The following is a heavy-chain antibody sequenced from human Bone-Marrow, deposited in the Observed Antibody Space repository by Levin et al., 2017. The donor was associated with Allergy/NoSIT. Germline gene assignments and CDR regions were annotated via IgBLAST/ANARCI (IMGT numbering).Heavy chain of an antibody. D-gene: IGHD1-26*01. V-gene: IGHV3-23*01. CDR1: GFTFNNYA. CDR2: ITNTGGGT. CDR3: ARRTVGPTYYFDY. J-gene: IGHJ4*02. Sequence: GGSLRLSCVASGFTFNNYAMNWVRQAPGKGLEWVSTITNTGGGTFYADSVKGRFTISRDNSNNTVFLQMNSLRAEDTALYFCARRTVGPTYYFDYWGQGALVTVSS.